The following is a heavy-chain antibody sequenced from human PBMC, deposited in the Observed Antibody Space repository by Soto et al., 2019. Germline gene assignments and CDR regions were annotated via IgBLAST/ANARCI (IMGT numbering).Heavy chain of an antibody. CDR2: IYYTGST. D-gene: IGHD6-19*01. CDR3: ARAGGSGWYIFDY. V-gene: IGHV4-39*07. Sequence: PSETLSLTCTVSGGSISSSSYYWGWIRQPPGKGLEWIGTIYYTGSTYYNPSLKSRVTISVDTSKNQFSLKLSSVTAADTAVYYCARAGGSGWYIFDYWGQGTLVTVSS. J-gene: IGHJ4*02. CDR1: GGSISSSSYY.